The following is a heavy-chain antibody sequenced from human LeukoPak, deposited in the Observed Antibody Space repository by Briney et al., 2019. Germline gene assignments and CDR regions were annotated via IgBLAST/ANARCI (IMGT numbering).Heavy chain of an antibody. Sequence: PGGSLRLSCAASGFTFSNYWMSWVRQAPGKGLEWVADIKFDGSDKLYVDSVKGRFTISRDNAKNLLYLQMNSLRVEDTAVYYCARDPTQWLRYGYFDYWGQGTLVTVSS. V-gene: IGHV3-7*01. CDR3: ARDPTQWLRYGYFDY. J-gene: IGHJ4*02. CDR2: IKFDGSDK. D-gene: IGHD5-12*01. CDR1: GFTFSNYW.